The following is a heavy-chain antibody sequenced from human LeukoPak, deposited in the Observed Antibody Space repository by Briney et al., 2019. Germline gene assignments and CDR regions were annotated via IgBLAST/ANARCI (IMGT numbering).Heavy chain of an antibody. J-gene: IGHJ4*02. V-gene: IGHV3-66*04. Sequence: GGSLRLSCAASGFTFSSYAMSWVRQAPGKGLEWVSIIYSDGSTYYADSVKGRFTISRDNSQNTVFLQMNSLRAEDTAVYYCARQYISGWFFDYWGQGALVTVYS. CDR2: IYSDGST. CDR1: GFTFSSYA. D-gene: IGHD6-19*01. CDR3: ARQYISGWFFDY.